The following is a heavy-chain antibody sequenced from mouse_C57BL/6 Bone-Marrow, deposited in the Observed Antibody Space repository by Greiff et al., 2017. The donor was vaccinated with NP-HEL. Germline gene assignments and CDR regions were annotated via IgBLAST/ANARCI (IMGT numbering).Heavy chain of an antibody. J-gene: IGHJ2*01. Sequence: QVQLKQSGAELAKPGASVKLSCKASGYTFTSYWMHWVKQRPGQGLEWIGYINPSSGYTKYNQKFKDKATLTADKSSSTAYRQLSSLTYEDSAVYYCSSTLYYFDYWGQCTTLTVSS. CDR3: SSTLYYFDY. V-gene: IGHV1-7*01. CDR2: INPSSGYT. CDR1: GYTFTSYW.